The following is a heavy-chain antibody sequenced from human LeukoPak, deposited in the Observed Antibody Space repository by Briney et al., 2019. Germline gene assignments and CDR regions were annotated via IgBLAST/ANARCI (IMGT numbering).Heavy chain of an antibody. CDR1: GYTFTSYA. J-gene: IGHJ5*02. CDR2: INAGNGNT. V-gene: IGHV1-3*01. D-gene: IGHD2-2*01. Sequence: RASVTVSCTASGYTFTSYAMHWVRQAPGQRLEWMGWINAGNGNTKYSQKFQGRVTITRDTSASTAYMELSSLRSEDTAVYYCARAPYCSSTSCMGFDPWGQGTLVTVSS. CDR3: ARAPYCSSTSCMGFDP.